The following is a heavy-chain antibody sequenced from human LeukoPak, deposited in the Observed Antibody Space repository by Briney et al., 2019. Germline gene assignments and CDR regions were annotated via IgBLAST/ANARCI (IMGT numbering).Heavy chain of an antibody. J-gene: IGHJ6*02. V-gene: IGHV3-13*01. CDR1: GFTFSSYD. Sequence: GGSLRLSCAASGFTFSSYDMHWVRQATGKGLEWVSAIGTAGDTYYPGSVKGRFTISRDNSKNTLYLQMNSLRAEDTAVYYCARDGSYYYYGMDVWGQGTTVTVSS. CDR2: IGTAGDT. CDR3: ARDGSYYYYGMDV.